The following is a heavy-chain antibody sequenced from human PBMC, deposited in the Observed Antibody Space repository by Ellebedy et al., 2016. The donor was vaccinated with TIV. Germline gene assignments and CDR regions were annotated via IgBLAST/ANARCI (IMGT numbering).Heavy chain of an antibody. V-gene: IGHV3-48*01. J-gene: IGHJ4*02. CDR2: IHATSETM. CDR1: GFTFSSYS. CDR3: ARGACADCFVIDS. Sequence: GESLKISCAASGFTFSSYSMHWVRQAPGKGLEWISYIHATSETMYYAGSVKGRFTVSRDNAKNSLYLQMISLRAEDTAFYYCARGACADCFVIDSWGQGTLVTVSS. D-gene: IGHD2-21*02.